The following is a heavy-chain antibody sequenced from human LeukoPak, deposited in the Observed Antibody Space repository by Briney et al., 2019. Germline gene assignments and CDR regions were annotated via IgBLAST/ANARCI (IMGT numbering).Heavy chain of an antibody. CDR3: ALVSGGFWRSFDY. CDR2: IYSGGST. CDR1: GFTVSSNY. J-gene: IGHJ4*02. V-gene: IGHV3-66*02. Sequence: GGSLRLSSAASGFTVSSNYMSWVRQAPGKGLEWVSVIYSGGSTYYADSVKGRFTISRDNSKNTLYLQMNSLRAEDTAAYYCALVSGGFWRSFDYWGQGTLVTVSS. D-gene: IGHD3-3*01.